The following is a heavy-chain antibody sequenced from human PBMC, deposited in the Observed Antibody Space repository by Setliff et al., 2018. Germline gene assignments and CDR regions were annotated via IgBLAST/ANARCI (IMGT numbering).Heavy chain of an antibody. Sequence: TLSLTCTVSGASISSGGYYWTWIRQPAGKALEWIGHISPSGSTTYNPSLKSRVTISPDTSKNHFSLKVNSVTAADTALYYCARSPSSGAYWNPRPFYSDYWGQGTLVTVSS. D-gene: IGHD1-26*01. CDR3: ARSPSSGAYWNPRPFYSDY. V-gene: IGHV4-61*09. CDR2: ISPSGST. J-gene: IGHJ4*02. CDR1: GASISSGGYY.